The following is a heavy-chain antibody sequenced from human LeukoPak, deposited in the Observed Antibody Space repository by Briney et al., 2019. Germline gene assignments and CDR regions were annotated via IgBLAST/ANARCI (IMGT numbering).Heavy chain of an antibody. D-gene: IGHD3-10*01. Sequence: GGSLRLSCAASGFTFSSYSMNWVRQAPGKGLEWASSISSSSSYIYYADSVKGRFTISRDNAKNSLYLQMNSLRAEDTAVYYCALLWFGELLPWGQGTLVTVSS. CDR3: ALLWFGELLP. CDR2: ISSSSSYI. CDR1: GFTFSSYS. J-gene: IGHJ5*02. V-gene: IGHV3-21*01.